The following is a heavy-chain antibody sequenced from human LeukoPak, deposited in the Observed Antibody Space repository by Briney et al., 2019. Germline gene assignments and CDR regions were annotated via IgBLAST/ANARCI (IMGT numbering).Heavy chain of an antibody. CDR3: ARDNSIGDRGWWFDP. CDR1: GYTFTSYY. D-gene: IGHD4-23*01. V-gene: IGHV1-46*01. J-gene: IGHJ5*02. CDR2: INPSGGST. Sequence: ASVKVSCKASGYTFTSYYMHWVRQAPGQGLEWMGIINPSGGSTSYAEKFQGRIIMTRDMSTATDYMELSSLRSEDTAVYYCARDNSIGDRGWWFDPWGQGTLVTVSS.